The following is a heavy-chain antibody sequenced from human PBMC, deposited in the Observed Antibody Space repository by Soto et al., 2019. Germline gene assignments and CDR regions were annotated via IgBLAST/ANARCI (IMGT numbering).Heavy chain of an antibody. CDR1: GGSISSYY. Sequence: PSETLSLTSTVSGGSISSYYWSWIRQPPGKGLEWIGYIYYSGSTNYNPSLKSRVTISVDTSKNQFSLKLSSVTAADTAVYYCALTSYSSGFLPWGQGTLVTVSS. J-gene: IGHJ5*02. CDR2: IYYSGST. D-gene: IGHD6-19*01. V-gene: IGHV4-59*08. CDR3: ALTSYSSGFLP.